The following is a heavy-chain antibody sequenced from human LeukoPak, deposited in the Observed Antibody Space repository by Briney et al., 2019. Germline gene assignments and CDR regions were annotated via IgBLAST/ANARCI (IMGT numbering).Heavy chain of an antibody. J-gene: IGHJ5*02. D-gene: IGHD4-17*01. CDR1: GYTFTSYD. V-gene: IGHV1-8*01. Sequence: GASVKVSCKASGYTFTSYDINWVRQATGQGLEWMGWMNPNSGNTGYAQKFQGRVTITRNTSISTAYMELSSLRSEDTAVYYCARGPTMKLRLPKKNWFDPWGQGTLVTVSS. CDR2: MNPNSGNT. CDR3: ARGPTMKLRLPKKNWFDP.